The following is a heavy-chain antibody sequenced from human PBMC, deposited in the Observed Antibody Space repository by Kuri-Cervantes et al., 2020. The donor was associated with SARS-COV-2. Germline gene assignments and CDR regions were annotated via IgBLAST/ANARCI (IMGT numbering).Heavy chain of an antibody. V-gene: IGHV4-34*01. CDR1: GGSFSGYY. CDR2: INHSGST. CDR3: ARHRPTSGYFQH. J-gene: IGHJ1*01. D-gene: IGHD2-2*01. Sequence: SQTLSLTCAVYGGSFSGYYWSWIRQPPGEGLEWIGEINHSGSTNYNPSLKSRVTISVDTSKNQFSLKLSSVTAADTAVYYCARHRPTSGYFQHWGQGTLVTVSS.